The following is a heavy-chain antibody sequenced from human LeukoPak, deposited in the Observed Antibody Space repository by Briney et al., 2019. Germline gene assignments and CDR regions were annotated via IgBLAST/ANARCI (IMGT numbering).Heavy chain of an antibody. D-gene: IGHD3-22*01. Sequence: ASVKVSCKASGYTFTSYGISWVRQAPGQGLEWMGWISAYNGNTNYAQKLQGRVTMTTDTSTSTAYMELRSLRSDDTAVYYCATGHYDSSGYYYSPENWFDPWGQGTLVTVSS. CDR1: GYTFTSYG. J-gene: IGHJ5*02. CDR2: ISAYNGNT. CDR3: ATGHYDSSGYYYSPENWFDP. V-gene: IGHV1-18*01.